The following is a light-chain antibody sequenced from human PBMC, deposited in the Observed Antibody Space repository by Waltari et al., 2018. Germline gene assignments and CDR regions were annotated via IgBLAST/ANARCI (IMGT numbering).Light chain of an antibody. CDR3: HQYYSTPQT. CDR2: WAS. CDR1: QSLLFNSDSKSY. Sequence: DIVLTQSPEFMAVSLGERATLNCKSSQSLLFNSDSKSYSAWYQQRRGQPPTLLIYWASTRESGVPDRFNGSGSGTDFSLTISSLQAEDAAVYYCHQYYSTPQTFGQGTKVEVK. J-gene: IGKJ1*01. V-gene: IGKV4-1*01.